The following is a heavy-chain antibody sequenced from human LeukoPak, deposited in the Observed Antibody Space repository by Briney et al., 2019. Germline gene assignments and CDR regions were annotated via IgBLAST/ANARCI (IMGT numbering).Heavy chain of an antibody. D-gene: IGHD1-26*01. CDR3: ARQGYTASYYFLDF. Sequence: PSETLSLTCGVYGESIRGYYWTWIRQTPGKGLEWIGVIDHSESTKYNPSLKSRVTISVDTSKNQLSLKLTSVTAADTAVYFCARQGYTASYYFLDFWSQGTLVTVSP. CDR2: IDHSEST. J-gene: IGHJ4*02. V-gene: IGHV4-34*01. CDR1: GESIRGYY.